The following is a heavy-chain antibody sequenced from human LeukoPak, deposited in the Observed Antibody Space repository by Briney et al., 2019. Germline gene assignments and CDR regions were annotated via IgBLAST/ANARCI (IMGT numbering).Heavy chain of an antibody. Sequence: SETLSLTCSVSIGSISSSKWWRWVRQSPVKGLEWIGEIYLYGTTNYNPSFTTRVTMSVDRSRNQFSLKLTSVTAADTAVFYCARQKWEQQGRDYYFNGLDVWGPGTTVIVSS. CDR1: IGSISSSKW. D-gene: IGHD1/OR15-1a*01. V-gene: IGHV4-4*02. J-gene: IGHJ6*02. CDR3: ARQKWEQQGRDYYFNGLDV. CDR2: IYLYGTT.